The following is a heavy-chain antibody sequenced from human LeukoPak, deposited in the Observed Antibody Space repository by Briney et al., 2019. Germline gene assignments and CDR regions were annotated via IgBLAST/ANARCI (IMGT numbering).Heavy chain of an antibody. CDR1: GFTFSSYE. CDR3: AKMRLEMATISLIDY. D-gene: IGHD5-24*01. J-gene: IGHJ4*02. V-gene: IGHV3-48*03. CDR2: ISSSGSTI. Sequence: PGGSLRLSCAASGFTFSSYEMNWVRQAPGKGLEWVSYISSSGSTIYYADSVKGRFTISRDNSKNTLYLQMNSLRAEDTAVYYCAKMRLEMATISLIDYWGQGTLVTVSS.